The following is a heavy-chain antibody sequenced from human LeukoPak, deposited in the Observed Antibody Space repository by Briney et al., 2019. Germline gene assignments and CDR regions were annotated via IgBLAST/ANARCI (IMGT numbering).Heavy chain of an antibody. Sequence: PGGSLRLSCAASGFTFSSYPMHWVRQPPGKGLEYVSGVSGSGGNTYYANSVRGRFTISRDNSKNTLYLQMGSLRLEDMAVYYCARKTAGMSGTYDYWGQGTLVTVSS. V-gene: IGHV3-64*01. CDR1: GFTFSSYP. J-gene: IGHJ4*02. D-gene: IGHD1-26*01. CDR2: VSGSGGNT. CDR3: ARKTAGMSGTYDY.